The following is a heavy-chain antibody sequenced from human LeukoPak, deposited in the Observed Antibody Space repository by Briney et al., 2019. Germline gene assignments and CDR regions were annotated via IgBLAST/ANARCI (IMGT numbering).Heavy chain of an antibody. Sequence: PSETLSLTCTVSGGSISSSSFYWDWVRQAPGKGLEWIGSINFRGYTYYNPSVKGRVTMSVDTSKNQFFLSLVSVTAADTAVFYCARRSPHDVYFHFYDYWGQGVLVTVSS. CDR1: GGSISSSSFY. CDR3: ARRSPHDVYFHFYDY. J-gene: IGHJ4*02. CDR2: INFRGYT. V-gene: IGHV4-39*01. D-gene: IGHD2/OR15-2a*01.